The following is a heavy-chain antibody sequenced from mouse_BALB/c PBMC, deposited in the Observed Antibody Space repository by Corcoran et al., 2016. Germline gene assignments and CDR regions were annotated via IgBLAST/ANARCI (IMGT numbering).Heavy chain of an antibody. CDR1: GYTFTSYV. Sequence: EVQLQQSGPELVKPGASVKMSCKASGYTFTSYVMHWVKQKPGQGLEWIGYINPYNDGTKYNEKFKGKATLTSDKSASTAYMELSSLTSEDSAVYDGARWYPGIAMDEWGQGTSVTVS. CDR2: INPYNDGT. CDR3: ARWYPGIAMDE. D-gene: IGHD1-1*02. V-gene: IGHV1S136*01. J-gene: IGHJ4*01.